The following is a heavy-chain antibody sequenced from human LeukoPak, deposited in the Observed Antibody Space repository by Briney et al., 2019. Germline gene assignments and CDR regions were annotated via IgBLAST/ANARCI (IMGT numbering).Heavy chain of an antibody. CDR1: GFTFSSYS. J-gene: IGHJ4*02. CDR3: ARDSTDSGSNDY. D-gene: IGHD1-26*01. Sequence: PGGSLRLSCAASGFTFSSYSMNWVRQAPGQGLVWVSSVSSSSTYIYYSDSVKGRFTISRDNAKNSLYLQMNSLRAEDTAVYYCARDSTDSGSNDYWGQGTLVTVSS. V-gene: IGHV3-21*01. CDR2: VSSSSTYI.